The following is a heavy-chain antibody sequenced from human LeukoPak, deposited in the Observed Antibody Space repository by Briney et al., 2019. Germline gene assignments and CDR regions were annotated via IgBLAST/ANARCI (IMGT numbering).Heavy chain of an antibody. CDR1: GFTFSSYW. J-gene: IGHJ4*02. D-gene: IGHD1-26*01. CDR3: AKDRVGAMLYFDL. V-gene: IGHV3-23*01. CDR2: LSGSGDTT. Sequence: GGSLRLSCAASGFTFSSYWMSWVRQAPGKGLEWVSALSGSGDTTYYGDSERGRFTISRDNSKNTLYLQINSLRAEDTAVYFCAKDRVGAMLYFDLWGQGTLVTVSS.